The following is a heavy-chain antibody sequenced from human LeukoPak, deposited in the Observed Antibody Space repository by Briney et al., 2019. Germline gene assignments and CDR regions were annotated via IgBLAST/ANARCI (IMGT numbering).Heavy chain of an antibody. CDR1: GGSISSYY. CDR3: VRLQPNTGQWAFDI. V-gene: IGHV4-59*01. CDR2: ISNSGST. D-gene: IGHD1-1*01. J-gene: IGHJ3*02. Sequence: SETLPPTCTVSGGSISSYYWSWIRQPPGKGLEWIGYISNSGSTKYNPSLKSRVTMSVDTSKNQLSLRLTSVTAADTAVYHCVRLQPNTGQWAFDIWGQGTMVSVSS.